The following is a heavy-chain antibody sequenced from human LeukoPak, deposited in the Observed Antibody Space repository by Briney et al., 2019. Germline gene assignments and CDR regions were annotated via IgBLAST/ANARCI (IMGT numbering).Heavy chain of an antibody. V-gene: IGHV1-69*13. CDR1: GGTFSNYG. J-gene: IGHJ4*02. CDR2: IIPIFGTA. D-gene: IGHD3-22*01. CDR3: ARKWGYDTSGYYYSY. Sequence: GASVKVSCKASGGTFSNYGISWVRQAPGQGLEWMGGIIPIFGTANYAQKFQGRVTITADESTSTAYMELSSLRSEDTAVYYCARKWGYDTSGYYYSYWGQGTLVTVSS.